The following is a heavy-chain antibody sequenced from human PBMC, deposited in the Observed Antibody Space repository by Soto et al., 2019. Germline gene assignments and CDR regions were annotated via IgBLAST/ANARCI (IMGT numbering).Heavy chain of an antibody. J-gene: IGHJ6*03. CDR2: INPSGGST. CDR3: ARDLRVVAAIGSVYYYMDV. Sequence: GASVKVSCKASGYTFTSYYMHWVRQAPGQGLEWMGIINPSGGSTSYAQKFQGRVTMTRDTSTSTVYMELSSLRSEDTAVYYCARDLRVVAAIGSVYYYMDVWGKGTTVTVSS. CDR1: GYTFTSYY. D-gene: IGHD2-15*01. V-gene: IGHV1-46*03.